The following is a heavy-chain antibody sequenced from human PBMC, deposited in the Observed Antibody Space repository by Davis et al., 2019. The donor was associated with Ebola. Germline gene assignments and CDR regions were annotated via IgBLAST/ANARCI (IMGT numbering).Heavy chain of an antibody. Sequence: GESLKISCTASGFRFTSYGMHWVRQAPGKGLEWVAFIRLNGDTTYYADSVNGRFTISRDNSKNILLLQMSSLTAEDTALYFCAKSGDELVLPDSWGQGTLVAVSS. V-gene: IGHV3-30*02. CDR2: IRLNGDTT. CDR3: AKSGDELVLPDS. CDR1: GFRFTSYG. D-gene: IGHD6-6*01. J-gene: IGHJ5*02.